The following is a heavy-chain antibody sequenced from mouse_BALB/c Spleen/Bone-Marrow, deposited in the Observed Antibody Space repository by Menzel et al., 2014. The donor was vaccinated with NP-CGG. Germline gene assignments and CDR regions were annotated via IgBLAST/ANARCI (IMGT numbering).Heavy chain of an antibody. CDR1: GFNIKDTY. CDR3: ARWEYYAMDY. J-gene: IGHJ4*01. Sequence: VQLKQSGAELVKPGASVKLFCTASGFNIKDTYMHWVKQRPEQGLEWIGRIDLANGNTKYDPKFQGKATITADTSSNTAYLQLSSLTSEDTAVYYCARWEYYAMDYWGQGTSVTVSS. V-gene: IGHV14-3*02. CDR2: IDLANGNT. D-gene: IGHD4-1*01.